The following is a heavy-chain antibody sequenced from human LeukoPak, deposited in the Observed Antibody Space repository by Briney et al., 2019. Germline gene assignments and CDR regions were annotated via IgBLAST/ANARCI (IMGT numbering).Heavy chain of an antibody. J-gene: IGHJ4*02. D-gene: IGHD5-24*01. CDR2: TSYDGNNK. V-gene: IGHV3-30*18. Sequence: GGSLRLSCAASGFTFCKYGMHWVGQAPGKGLEWLAITSYDGNNKYYADSVKGRFTISRDNSKNTLYLQMNSLRAEDTAVYYCAKGSLRDGYNYGGYFDYWGQGTLVTVSS. CDR1: GFTFCKYG. CDR3: AKGSLRDGYNYGGYFDY.